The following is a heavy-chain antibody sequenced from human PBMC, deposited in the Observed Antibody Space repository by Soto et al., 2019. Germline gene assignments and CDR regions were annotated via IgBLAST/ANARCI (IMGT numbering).Heavy chain of an antibody. D-gene: IGHD6-6*01. V-gene: IGHV4-39*01. CDR2: IYYSGST. CDR3: ARLGIAARLIDY. Sequence: QLQLQESGPGLVKPSETLSLTCTVSGGSISSSSYYWGWIRQPPGKGLGWIGSIYYSGSTYYNPSLKSRVTISVDTSKNQFSLKLSSVTAADTAVYYCARLGIAARLIDYWGQGTLVTVSS. J-gene: IGHJ4*02. CDR1: GGSISSSSYY.